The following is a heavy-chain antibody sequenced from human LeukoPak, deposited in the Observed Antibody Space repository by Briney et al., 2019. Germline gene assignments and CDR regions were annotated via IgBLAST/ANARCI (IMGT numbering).Heavy chain of an antibody. CDR3: ARDDYGDYVGTFDY. CDR1: GGSFSSGSYY. V-gene: IGHV4-61*02. J-gene: IGHJ4*02. Sequence: SETLSLTCTVSGGSFSSGSYYWSWIRQPAGKGLEWIGRIYTSGSTNYNPSLKSRVTISVDTSKNQFSLKLSSVTAADTAVYYCARDDYGDYVGTFDYWGQGTLVTVSS. D-gene: IGHD4-17*01. CDR2: IYTSGST.